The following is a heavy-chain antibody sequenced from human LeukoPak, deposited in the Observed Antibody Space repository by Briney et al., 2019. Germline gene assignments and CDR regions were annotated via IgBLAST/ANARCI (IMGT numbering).Heavy chain of an antibody. Sequence: GGSLRLSCAASGFTFSSYSMNWVRQAPGKGLEWVSYISSSSSTIYYADSVKGRFTISRHNSKNALYLLLNNLRVDDTAVYYCYYYGLDVWGQGTTATVSS. CDR3: YYYGLDV. CDR2: ISSSSSTI. CDR1: GFTFSSYS. V-gene: IGHV3-48*01. J-gene: IGHJ6*02.